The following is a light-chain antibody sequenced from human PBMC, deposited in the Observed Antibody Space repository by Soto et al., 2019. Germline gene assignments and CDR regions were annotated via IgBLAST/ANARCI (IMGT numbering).Light chain of an antibody. V-gene: IGKV1-39*01. CDR3: QQTYSPPAIT. J-gene: IGKJ5*01. Sequence: DIQMTQSPSSLSASVGDRVTITCRASQTINTSLNWYQQQPGKAPTLLLYGASSLQRGVPSRFSGGGSRSDFTISSSSLPPEDFGTYSCQQTYSPPAITFGKGTRLDIK. CDR1: QTINTS. CDR2: GAS.